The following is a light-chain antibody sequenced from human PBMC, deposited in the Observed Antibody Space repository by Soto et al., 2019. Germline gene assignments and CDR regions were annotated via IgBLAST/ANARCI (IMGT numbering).Light chain of an antibody. CDR2: GAS. CDR3: QQYGSSFT. Sequence: EIVLTQSPGTLSLSPGERATLSCRASQSVSSSYLAWYQQKPGQAPRLLIYGASSRATGIPDRFSDSGSGTDFTLTISRLEPEDFAVYYCQQYGSSFTFGQGTRLETK. V-gene: IGKV3-20*01. J-gene: IGKJ5*01. CDR1: QSVSSSY.